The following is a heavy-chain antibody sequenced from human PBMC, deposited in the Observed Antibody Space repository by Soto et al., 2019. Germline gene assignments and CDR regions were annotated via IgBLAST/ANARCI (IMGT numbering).Heavy chain of an antibody. CDR2: ISGSGSSV. Sequence: GGSLRLSCAASGFTFSHYVLSWVRQSPERGLEWVSSISGSGSSVYVADSVRGRFIMSRDLSTNTVSLQMNSLRAEDTAVYYCAKVRASYLSASYFYYGLDVWGQGTTVTV. V-gene: IGHV3-23*01. CDR3: AKVRASYLSASYFYYGLDV. J-gene: IGHJ6*02. CDR1: GFTFSHYV. D-gene: IGHD3-10*01.